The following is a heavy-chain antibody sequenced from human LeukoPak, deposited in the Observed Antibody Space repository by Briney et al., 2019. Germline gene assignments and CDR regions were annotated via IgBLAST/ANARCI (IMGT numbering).Heavy chain of an antibody. Sequence: TSETLSLTCTISGDSISNYYWSWIRQPPGRGLEWIGYIYYSGGTNYNPSLKSRVSISVDTSKTHFSLKLTSVTAADTAVYYCARTGYRSSRYCDYYGMDVWGQGTTVTVSS. CDR2: IYYSGGT. CDR3: ARTGYRSSRYCDYYGMDV. CDR1: GDSISNYY. J-gene: IGHJ6*02. D-gene: IGHD6-13*01. V-gene: IGHV4-59*01.